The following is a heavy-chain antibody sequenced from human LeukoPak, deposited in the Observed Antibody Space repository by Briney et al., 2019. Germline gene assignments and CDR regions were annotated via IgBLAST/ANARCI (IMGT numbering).Heavy chain of an antibody. D-gene: IGHD1-26*01. CDR1: GGSISSHY. V-gene: IGHV4-4*07. J-gene: IGHJ4*02. CDR3: ARDLGSNYVYFDY. CDR2: IHTSGIT. Sequence: SETLSLTCTVSGGSISSHYWSWIRQPAGRGLEYIGRIHTSGITNYNPSLKSRVTMSGDTSKNQFSLKLSSVTAADTAVYYCARDLGSNYVYFDYWGQGSLVTVSS.